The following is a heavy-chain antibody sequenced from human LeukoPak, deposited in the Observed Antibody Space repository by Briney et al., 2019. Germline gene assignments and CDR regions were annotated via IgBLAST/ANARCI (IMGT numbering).Heavy chain of an antibody. CDR3: TRESYDFWSGYYPDDAFDI. D-gene: IGHD3-3*01. V-gene: IGHV3-49*04. CDR2: IRSKAYGGTT. Sequence: SGRSLRLSCTASGFTFGDYAMSWVRQAPGKGLEWVGFIRSKAYGGTTEYAASVKGRFTISRDDSKSIAYLQMNSLKTGDTAVYYCTRESYDFWSGYYPDDAFDIWGQGTMVTVSS. CDR1: GFTFGDYA. J-gene: IGHJ3*02.